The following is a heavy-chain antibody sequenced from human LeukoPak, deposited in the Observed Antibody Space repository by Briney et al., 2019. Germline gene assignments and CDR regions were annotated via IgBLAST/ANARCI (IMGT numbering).Heavy chain of an antibody. Sequence: PGGSLRLSCVVSGFTVSSNHMSWVRQAPGKGLEWVANINKDGSGKYYLESVKGRFTISRDNAKNSVFLQMSSLTSEDTAVYFCARVDDDLDAFDLWGQGTLVTVSS. V-gene: IGHV3-7*01. CDR2: INKDGSGK. CDR3: ARVDDDLDAFDL. D-gene: IGHD3-3*01. CDR1: GFTVSSNH. J-gene: IGHJ3*01.